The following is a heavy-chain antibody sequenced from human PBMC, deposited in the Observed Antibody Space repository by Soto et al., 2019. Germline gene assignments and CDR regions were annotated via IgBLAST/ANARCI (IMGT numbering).Heavy chain of an antibody. CDR3: ARGSGYGSGDSVNHYLDS. CDR1: GFTFGSYW. D-gene: IGHD3-10*01. J-gene: IGHJ4*01. CDR2: IKMDASEK. Sequence: VGSLRLSCAASGFTFGSYWMSWVRQAPGKGLEWLATIKMDASEKKYVDSVKGRFTMSRDNAKNSLYLQMDGLRAEDTAVYYCARGSGYGSGDSVNHYLDSCGHGTLVKVSS. V-gene: IGHV3-7*01.